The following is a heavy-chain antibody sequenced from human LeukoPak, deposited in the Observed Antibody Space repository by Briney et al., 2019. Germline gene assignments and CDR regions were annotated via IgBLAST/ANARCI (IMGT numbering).Heavy chain of an antibody. CDR2: IHYSGST. V-gene: IGHV4-59*08. CDR1: GGSISSYY. CDR3: ARHGPLMLTGYFDY. D-gene: IGHD3-9*01. Sequence: SETLSLTCTVSGGSISSYYWSWIRQPPGKGLEWIGYIHYSGSTDYNPSLKSRVTISVNTSKNQFSLKLSSVTAADTAVYYCARHGPLMLTGYFDYWGQGTLVTVSS. J-gene: IGHJ4*02.